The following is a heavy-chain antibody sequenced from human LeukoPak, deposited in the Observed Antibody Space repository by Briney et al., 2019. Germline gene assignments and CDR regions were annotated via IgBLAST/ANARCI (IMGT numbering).Heavy chain of an antibody. Sequence: SETLSLTCAVYGESFSGYFWTWIRQPPGKGLEWLGEINHSGSTNYNPSLKSRVAISEDTSKNQFSLNLSSVTAADTAVYDCARDSRAVAADFDYWGQGTLVTVSS. D-gene: IGHD6-19*01. V-gene: IGHV4-34*01. J-gene: IGHJ4*02. CDR3: ARDSRAVAADFDY. CDR1: GESFSGYF. CDR2: INHSGST.